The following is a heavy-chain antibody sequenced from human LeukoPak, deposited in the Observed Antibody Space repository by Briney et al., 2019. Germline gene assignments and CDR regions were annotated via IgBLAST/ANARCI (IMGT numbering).Heavy chain of an antibody. CDR1: GFTFSSYW. CDR2: INSDGSST. J-gene: IGHJ4*02. D-gene: IGHD4-23*01. CDR3: AKGPLPGGFEY. V-gene: IGHV3-74*01. Sequence: GGSLRLSCAASGFTFSSYWMHWVRQAPGKGLVWVSRINSDGSSTSYADSVKGRFTISRDNSKNTLYLQLNSLRAEDTAMYFCAKGPLPGGFEYWGQGTLVTVSS.